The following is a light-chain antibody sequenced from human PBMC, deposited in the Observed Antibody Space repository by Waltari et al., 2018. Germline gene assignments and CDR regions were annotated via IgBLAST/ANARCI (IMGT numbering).Light chain of an antibody. CDR3: QQYVGSPGLT. CDR2: GAS. Sequence: EVLLTQSPGTLSLSPGERATLSCRASQSVSSNFLTWYQQKPGQAPRLLIYGASRRATGIPDRFSGSGSGTDFTLTISILEPEDFAVYYCQQYVGSPGLTFGGGTKVEIE. J-gene: IGKJ4*01. V-gene: IGKV3-20*01. CDR1: QSVSSNF.